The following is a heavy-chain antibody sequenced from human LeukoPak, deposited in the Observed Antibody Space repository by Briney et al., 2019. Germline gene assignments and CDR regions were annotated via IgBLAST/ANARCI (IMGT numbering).Heavy chain of an antibody. V-gene: IGHV1-2*02. Sequence: ASVKVSCKASGYTFTGYYMHWVRQAPGQGLEWMGWINPNSGGTNYAQKFQGRVTMTRDTSISTAYMELSRLRSDDTAVYYCARVYVGSVAFDIWGQGTMVTVSS. D-gene: IGHD2-8*01. J-gene: IGHJ3*02. CDR3: ARVYVGSVAFDI. CDR2: INPNSGGT. CDR1: GYTFTGYY.